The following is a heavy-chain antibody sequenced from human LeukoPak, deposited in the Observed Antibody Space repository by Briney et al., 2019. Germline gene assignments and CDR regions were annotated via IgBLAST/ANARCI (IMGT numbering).Heavy chain of an antibody. CDR3: SRERDSNWFDP. J-gene: IGHJ5*02. Sequence: PGESLRLSCAASEFTFSRYWMHWVRQAPGKGLVWVSRVSPDGLTTKYADSVKGRFTTSRDNAKNTLYLQMNSLRDEDTAMYYCSRERDSNWFDPWGQGTLVTVSS. V-gene: IGHV3-74*03. CDR2: VSPDGLTT. CDR1: EFTFSRYW.